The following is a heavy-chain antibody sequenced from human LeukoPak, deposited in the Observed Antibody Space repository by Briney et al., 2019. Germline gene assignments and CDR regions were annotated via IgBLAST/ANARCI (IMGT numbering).Heavy chain of an antibody. CDR3: AKAPFDFWSGYRDYYYMDV. CDR1: GFTFSSYG. Sequence: GRSLRLSCAASGFTFSSYGMHWVRQAPGKGLEWVAVIWYGGSNKYYADSVKGRFTISRDNSKNTLYLQMNSLRAEDTAVYYCAKAPFDFWSGYRDYYYMDVWGKGTTVTVSS. J-gene: IGHJ6*03. CDR2: IWYGGSNK. V-gene: IGHV3-30*18. D-gene: IGHD3-3*01.